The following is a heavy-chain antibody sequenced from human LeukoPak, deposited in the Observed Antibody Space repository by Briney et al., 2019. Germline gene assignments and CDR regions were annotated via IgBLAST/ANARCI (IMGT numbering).Heavy chain of an antibody. J-gene: IGHJ4*02. V-gene: IGHV3-64*01. CDR1: GITLSNYG. Sequence: PGGSLRLSCAVSGITLSNYGMSWVRQAPGKGLEYVSAISSNGGSTYYANSVKGRFTISRDNSKNTLYLQMGSLRAEDMAVYYCARGYGSGSYYNRFSPFDYWGQGTLVTVSS. CDR2: ISSNGGST. D-gene: IGHD3-10*01. CDR3: ARGYGSGSYYNRFSPFDY.